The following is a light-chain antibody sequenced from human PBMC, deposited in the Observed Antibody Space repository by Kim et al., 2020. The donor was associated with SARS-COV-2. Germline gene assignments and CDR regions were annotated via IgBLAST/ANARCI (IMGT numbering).Light chain of an antibody. V-gene: IGLV2-14*03. J-gene: IGLJ1*01. CDR1: SSDIGAFNY. CDR3: SSYTTANTRL. Sequence: GQSITISCTGTSSDIGAFNYVSWFQQHPGRAPKLLIYDVSERPSGISNRFSGSTSGYTASLTISGLQAEDEADYYGSSYTTANTRLFGAGTKVTVL. CDR2: DVS.